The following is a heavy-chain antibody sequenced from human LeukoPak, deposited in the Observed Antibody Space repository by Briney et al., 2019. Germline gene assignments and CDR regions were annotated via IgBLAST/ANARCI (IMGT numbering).Heavy chain of an antibody. CDR2: IYHSGTT. CDR3: ARAGGSGYDQFDY. J-gene: IGHJ4*02. CDR1: GGSISSSNW. Sequence: SGTLSLTCAVSGGSISSSNWWSWVRQPPGKGLEWIGDIYHSGTTNYKPSLKSRVSISVDKSKNQFSLKLSSVTAADTAVYYCARAGGSGYDQFDYWGQGTLVTVSS. V-gene: IGHV4-4*02. D-gene: IGHD5-12*01.